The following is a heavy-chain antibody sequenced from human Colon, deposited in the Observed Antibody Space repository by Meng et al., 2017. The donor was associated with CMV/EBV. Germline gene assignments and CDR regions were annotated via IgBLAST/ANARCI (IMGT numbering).Heavy chain of an antibody. V-gene: IGHV3-15*01. CDR2: IKSKTDGGTT. D-gene: IGHD2-21*01. CDR3: TTISPCGGDCYPL. J-gene: IGHJ4*02. CDR1: GFTFNNAW. Sequence: GGSLRLSCAASGFTFNNAWMSWVRQAPGKGLEWVGRIKSKTDGGTTDYAAPVKGRFTISRDDSKNTLYLQMNSLKTEDTAVYYCTTISPCGGDCYPLWGQGALVTVSS.